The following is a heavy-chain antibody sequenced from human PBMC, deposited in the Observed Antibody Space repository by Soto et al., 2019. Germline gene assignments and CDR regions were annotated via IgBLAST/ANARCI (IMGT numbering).Heavy chain of an antibody. J-gene: IGHJ4*02. CDR3: SRVSGYDSSGYYYALDFDY. V-gene: IGHV1-18*01. Sequence: PSVKVSCKASGYTFTSYGISWVRQAPGQGLEWMGWISAYNGNTNYAQKLQGRVTMTTDTSTSTAYMELRSLRSDDTAVYFCSRVSGYDSSGYYYALDFDYWGQGTLVTVSS. CDR1: GYTFTSYG. CDR2: ISAYNGNT. D-gene: IGHD3-22*01.